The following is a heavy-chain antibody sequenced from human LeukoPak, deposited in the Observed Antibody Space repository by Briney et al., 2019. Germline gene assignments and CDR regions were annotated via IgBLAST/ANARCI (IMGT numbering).Heavy chain of an antibody. CDR2: IIPILGIA. CDR1: GGTFSSYA. CDR3: ARVRTVVVPAVRYYYGMDV. V-gene: IGHV1-69*04. D-gene: IGHD2-2*01. Sequence: SVKVSCKASGGTFSSYAISGVRQAPGQGLEWMGRIIPILGIANYAQKFQGRVTITADKSTSTAYMELSSLRSEDTAVYYCARVRTVVVPAVRYYYGMDVWGQGTTVTVSS. J-gene: IGHJ6*02.